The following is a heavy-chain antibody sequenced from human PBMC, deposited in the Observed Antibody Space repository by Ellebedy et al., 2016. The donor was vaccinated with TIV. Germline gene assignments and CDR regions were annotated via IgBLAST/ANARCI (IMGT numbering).Heavy chain of an antibody. CDR1: GFTFSDSY. J-gene: IGHJ4*02. D-gene: IGHD2-8*01. Sequence: PGGSLRLSCAASGFTFSDSYMSWIRQAPGKGLEWISYISSGASITNYADSVKGRFTISRDNDRNSVVLQMNSLRAEDTAVYYCARVGFCVNDLCYTHPAFEYWGQGALVTVSS. CDR3: ARVGFCVNDLCYTHPAFEY. V-gene: IGHV3-11*06. CDR2: ISSGASIT.